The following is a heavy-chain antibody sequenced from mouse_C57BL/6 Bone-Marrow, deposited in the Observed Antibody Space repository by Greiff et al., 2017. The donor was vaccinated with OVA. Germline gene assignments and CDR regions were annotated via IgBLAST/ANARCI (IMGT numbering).Heavy chain of an antibody. D-gene: IGHD2-4*01. CDR3: ARSPIYYDYDYYFDY. CDR2: LYPGSGST. Sequence: QVQLQQPGAELVKPGASVKMSCKASGYTFTSYWITWVKQRPGQGLEWIGDLYPGSGSTNYNEKFKSKATLTVDTSSSTAYMQLSSLTSEDSAVYYGARSPIYYDYDYYFDYWGQGTTLTVSS. CDR1: GYTFTSYW. V-gene: IGHV1-55*01. J-gene: IGHJ2*01.